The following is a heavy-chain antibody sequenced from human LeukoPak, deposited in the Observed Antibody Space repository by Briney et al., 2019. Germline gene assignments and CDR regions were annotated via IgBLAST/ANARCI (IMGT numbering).Heavy chain of an antibody. Sequence: SETLSLTCAVYGGSFSGYYWSWIRQPPGKGLEWIGEINHSGSTNYNPSLESRVTISVDTSKNQFSLKLSSVTAADTAVYYCARVGGWGSSSWYNWFDPWGQGTLVTVSS. CDR3: ARVGGWGSSSWYNWFDP. J-gene: IGHJ5*02. D-gene: IGHD6-13*01. CDR2: INHSGST. V-gene: IGHV4-34*01. CDR1: GGSFSGYY.